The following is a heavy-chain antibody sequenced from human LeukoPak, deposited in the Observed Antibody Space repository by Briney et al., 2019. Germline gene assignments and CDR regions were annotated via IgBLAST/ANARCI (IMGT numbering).Heavy chain of an antibody. V-gene: IGHV4-59*06. CDR2: IYYSGST. Sequence: SETLSLTCTVSGGSISSYYWSWIRQPPGKGLEWNGYIYYSGSTYYNPSLKSRVTISVDTSKNQFSLKLSSVTAADTAVYYCARASTYYYGSGEAAVDYWGQGTLVTVSS. D-gene: IGHD3-10*01. CDR3: ARASTYYYGSGEAAVDY. J-gene: IGHJ4*02. CDR1: GGSISSYY.